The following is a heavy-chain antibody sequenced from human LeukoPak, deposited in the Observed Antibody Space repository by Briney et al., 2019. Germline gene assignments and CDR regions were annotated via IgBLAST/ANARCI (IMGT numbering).Heavy chain of an antibody. CDR1: GYTFTSYG. V-gene: IGHV1-18*01. D-gene: IGHD4-17*01. CDR3: ARDGFGPTTVTTSIGPYSYYYMDV. CDR2: ISDYNGNT. Sequence: ASVKVSCKASGYTFTSYGISWVRQAPGQGLEWMGWISDYNGNTNYAQKLQGRVTMTTDTSTSTAYMELRSLRSDDTAVYYCARDGFGPTTVTTSIGPYSYYYMDVWGKGTTVTISS. J-gene: IGHJ6*03.